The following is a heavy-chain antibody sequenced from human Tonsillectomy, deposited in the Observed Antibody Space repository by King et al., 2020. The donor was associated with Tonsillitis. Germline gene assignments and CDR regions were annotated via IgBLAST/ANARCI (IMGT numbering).Heavy chain of an antibody. J-gene: IGHJ2*01. CDR1: GFAVSSNY. V-gene: IGHV3-66*01. D-gene: IGHD5-18*01. CDR2: IYSGGST. CDR3: ARINGIQLWSDRYFDL. Sequence: VQLVESGGDLVQPGGSLRLSCAASGFAVSSNYMSWVRQAPGKGLEWVSVIYSGGSTYYADSVKGRFTVSRDNSKNTLYLQMNSLRAEDTAVYYCARINGIQLWSDRYFDLWGRGTLVTVSS.